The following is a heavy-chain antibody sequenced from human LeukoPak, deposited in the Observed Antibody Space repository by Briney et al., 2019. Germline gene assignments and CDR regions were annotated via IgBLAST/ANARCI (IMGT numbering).Heavy chain of an antibody. CDR2: ISYDGSNK. V-gene: IGHV3-30-3*01. CDR1: GFTFSSYA. CDR3: AREVATIEGLDY. Sequence: QPGRSLRPSCAASGFTFSSYAMHWVRQAPGKGLEWVAVISYDGSNKYYADSVKGRFTISRDNSKNTLYLQMNSLRAEDTAVYYCAREVATIEGLDYWGQGTLVTVSS. D-gene: IGHD5-12*01. J-gene: IGHJ4*02.